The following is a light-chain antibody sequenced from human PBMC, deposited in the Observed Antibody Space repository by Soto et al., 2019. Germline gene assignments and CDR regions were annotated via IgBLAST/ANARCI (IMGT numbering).Light chain of an antibody. CDR1: QSVSRN. CDR3: QQRRT. V-gene: IGKV3-20*01. CDR2: GAS. J-gene: IGKJ1*01. Sequence: EIVLTQSPGTLSLSPGERATLSCRASQSVSRNLAWYQQKPGQAPRLLIYGASSRATGIPDRFSGSGSGTDFTLTISRLEPEDFAVYYCQQRRTFGQGTKVDIK.